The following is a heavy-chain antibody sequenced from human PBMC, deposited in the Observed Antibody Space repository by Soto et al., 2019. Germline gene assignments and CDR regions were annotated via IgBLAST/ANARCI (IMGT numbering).Heavy chain of an antibody. CDR3: ASLSTTVTTHDYYYYGMDV. CDR2: IIPIFGTA. Sequence: QVQLVQSGAEVKKPGSSVKVSCKASGGTFSSYAISWVRQAPGQGLEWMGGIIPIFGTANYAQKFQGRVTITADESTSTAYMELSSLRAEDTAVYYCASLSTTVTTHDYYYYGMDVWGQGTTVTVSS. CDR1: GGTFSSYA. J-gene: IGHJ6*02. D-gene: IGHD4-17*01. V-gene: IGHV1-69*01.